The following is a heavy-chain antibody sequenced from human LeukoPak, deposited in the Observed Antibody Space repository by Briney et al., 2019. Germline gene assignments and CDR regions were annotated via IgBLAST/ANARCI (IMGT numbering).Heavy chain of an antibody. V-gene: IGHV4-34*01. Sequence: SETLSLTCAVYGGSFSGYYWSWIRQPPGKGLEWIGEINHSGSINYNPSLKSRVTISVDTSKNQFSLKLSSVTAADTAVYYCARSLPRRWFRELLGYFDYWGQGTLVSVCS. CDR2: INHSGSI. D-gene: IGHD3-10*01. J-gene: IGHJ4*02. CDR3: ARSLPRRWFRELLGYFDY. CDR1: GGSFSGYY.